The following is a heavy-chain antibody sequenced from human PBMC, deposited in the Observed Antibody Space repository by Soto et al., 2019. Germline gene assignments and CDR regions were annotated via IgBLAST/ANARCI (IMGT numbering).Heavy chain of an antibody. J-gene: IGHJ4*02. Sequence: GGSLRLSCAASGFTFSSYWMSWVRQAPGKGLEWVANIKQDGSEKYYVDSVKGRFTISRDNAKNSLYLQMNSLRTEDMAVYYCARGRAAYYFDYWGQGALVTVSS. CDR2: IKQDGSEK. CDR1: GFTFSSYW. V-gene: IGHV3-7*01. CDR3: ARGRAAYYFDY. D-gene: IGHD6-25*01.